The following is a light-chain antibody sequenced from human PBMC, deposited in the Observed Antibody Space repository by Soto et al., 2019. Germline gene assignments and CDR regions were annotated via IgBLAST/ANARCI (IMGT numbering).Light chain of an antibody. CDR1: RSISSW. V-gene: IGKV1-5*01. J-gene: IGKJ1*01. CDR3: QQYDNYWT. CDR2: AAS. Sequence: DIQMTQSPSTLSASVGDRVTITCRASRSISSWLAWYQQKPGKPPKLLIYAASSFQGAVPSRFSANGSGTEFTLTISSLQPDDSATYYCQQYDNYWTFGQGTKVEIK.